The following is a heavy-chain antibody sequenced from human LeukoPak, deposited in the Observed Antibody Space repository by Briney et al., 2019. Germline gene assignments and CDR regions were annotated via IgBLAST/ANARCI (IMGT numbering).Heavy chain of an antibody. D-gene: IGHD3-10*01. J-gene: IGHJ4*02. CDR2: IYHSGST. Sequence: SQTLSLTCTVSGGSISSGGYYWSWIRQPPGKGLEWIGYIYHSGSTYYNPSLKSRVTISVDRSKNQFSLKLSSVTAADTAVYYCARVKMIMLRGVSDYWGQGTLVTVSS. CDR3: ARVKMIMLRGVSDY. CDR1: GGSISSGGYY. V-gene: IGHV4-30-2*01.